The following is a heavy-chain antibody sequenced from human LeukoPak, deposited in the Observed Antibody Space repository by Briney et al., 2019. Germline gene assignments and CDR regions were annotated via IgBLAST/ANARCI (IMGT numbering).Heavy chain of an antibody. Sequence: GGSLRLSCAASGFTFSSYSMNWVRQAPGKGLEWVSSISSSSSYIYYADSVKGRFTISRDNAKNSLYLQMNSLRAEDTAVYYCAREVAHYCGSGSYYNPHYYYGMDVWGQGTTVTVSS. CDR1: GFTFSSYS. CDR2: ISSSSSYI. J-gene: IGHJ6*02. V-gene: IGHV3-21*01. D-gene: IGHD3-10*01. CDR3: AREVAHYCGSGSYYNPHYYYGMDV.